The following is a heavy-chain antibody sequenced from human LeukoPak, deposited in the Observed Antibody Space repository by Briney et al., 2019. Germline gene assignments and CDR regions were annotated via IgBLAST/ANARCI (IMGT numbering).Heavy chain of an antibody. V-gene: IGHV3-23*01. J-gene: IGHJ4*02. CDR1: GSTFSSYA. CDR3: AKESPQFDY. CDR2: ISGSGGTT. Sequence: GGSLRLSCAASGSTFSSYAMSWVRQAPGKGLEWVSTISGSGGTTYHADPVKGRFTISRDNSKNTLYLQMNSLRVEDTAVYYCAKESPQFDYWGQGTLVTVSS.